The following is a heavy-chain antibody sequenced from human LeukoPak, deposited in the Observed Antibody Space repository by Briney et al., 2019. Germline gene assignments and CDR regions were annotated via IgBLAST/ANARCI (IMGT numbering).Heavy chain of an antibody. CDR2: ISGSGGST. CDR3: AKDRPRAGFGESTLDY. D-gene: IGHD3-10*01. Sequence: GGSLRLSCAASGFTFSSYAMSWVRQAPGKGLEWVSAISGSGGSTYYADSVKGRFTISRDNSKNTLYLQMNSLRAEDTAVYYCAKDRPRAGFGESTLDYWGQGTLVTVSS. CDR1: GFTFSSYA. V-gene: IGHV3-23*01. J-gene: IGHJ4*02.